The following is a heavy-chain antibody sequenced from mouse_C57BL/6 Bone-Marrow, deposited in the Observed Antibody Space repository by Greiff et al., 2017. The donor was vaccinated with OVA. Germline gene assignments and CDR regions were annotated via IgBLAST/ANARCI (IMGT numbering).Heavy chain of an antibody. J-gene: IGHJ4*01. V-gene: IGHV10-1*01. CDR2: IRSKSNNYAT. Sequence: EVMLVESGGGLVQPKGSLKLSCAASGFSFNTYAMNWVRQAPGKGLEWVARIRSKSNNYATYYADSVKDRFTISRDDSESMLYLQMNNLKTEDTAMYYCVRHEGYLYAMDYWGQGTSVTVSS. D-gene: IGHD2-3*01. CDR1: GFSFNTYA. CDR3: VRHEGYLYAMDY.